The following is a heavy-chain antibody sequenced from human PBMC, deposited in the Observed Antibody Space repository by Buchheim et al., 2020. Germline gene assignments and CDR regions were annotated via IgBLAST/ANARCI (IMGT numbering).Heavy chain of an antibody. CDR2: IKRASDLI. CDR3: VRDGHRSGNFEK. J-gene: IGHJ4*02. Sequence: EVQLAESGGDLVQPGGSLRLSCAASGFLFETYNMDWVRQAPGKGLEWVSYIKRASDLIYYADSVKGRFTISRDNAKNSLYLQMNSLRVEDTAIYYCVRDGHRSGNFEKWGQGTRVTVSS. V-gene: IGHV3-48*04. CDR1: GFLFETYN.